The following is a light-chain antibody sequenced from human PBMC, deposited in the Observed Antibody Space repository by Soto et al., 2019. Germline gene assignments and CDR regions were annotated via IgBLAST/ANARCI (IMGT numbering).Light chain of an antibody. CDR1: SGSIASNY. CDR3: QSYDSDTVI. V-gene: IGLV6-57*01. Sequence: NFMLTQPHSVSESPGQTVTISCTRSSGSIASNYVQWYQQLPGSSPTIVIYEDNQRPSGVPDRFSGSIDSSSSSASLTISGLESEDEADYYCQSYDSDTVIFGGGTKVTVL. CDR2: EDN. J-gene: IGLJ2*01.